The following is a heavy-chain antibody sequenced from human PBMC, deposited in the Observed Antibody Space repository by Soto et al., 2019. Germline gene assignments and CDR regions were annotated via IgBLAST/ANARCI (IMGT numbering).Heavy chain of an antibody. J-gene: IGHJ3*02. CDR1: GFTFSSYG. CDR2: ISYDGSNK. Sequence: GESLKISCAASGFTFSSYGMHWVRQAPGKGLEWVAVISYDGSNKYYADSVKGRFTISRDNSKNTLYLQMNSLRAEDTAVYYCAKDEASMIVVIEEFGDAFDIWGQGTMVTVSS. CDR3: AKDEASMIVVIEEFGDAFDI. D-gene: IGHD3-22*01. V-gene: IGHV3-30*18.